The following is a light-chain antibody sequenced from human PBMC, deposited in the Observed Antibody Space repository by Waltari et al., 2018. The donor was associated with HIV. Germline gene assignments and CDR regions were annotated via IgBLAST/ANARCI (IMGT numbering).Light chain of an antibody. J-gene: IGKJ2*01. Sequence: DIELTPSPSTLSASVGHRVTRTYRAREKIGWWLACDQQKPERAPKVPIDKAYTLERAVPSRFSGNGAGADFTLTSSSLQGDDFVTCNGQQFKSDFTFGPGTRVEIK. CDR3: QQFKSDFT. CDR2: KAY. CDR1: EKIGWW. V-gene: IGKV1-5*03.